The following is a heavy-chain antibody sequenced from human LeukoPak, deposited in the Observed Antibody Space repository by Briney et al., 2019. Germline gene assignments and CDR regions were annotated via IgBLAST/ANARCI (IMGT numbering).Heavy chain of an antibody. V-gene: IGHV1-24*01. J-gene: IGHJ4*02. CDR3: APSAYDSSGYSDY. CDR2: FDPEDGET. D-gene: IGHD3-22*01. CDR1: GYTLTELS. Sequence: ASVKVSCKVSGYTLTELSMHWVRQAPGEGLEWMGGFDPEDGETIYAQKVQGRVTMTEDTSTDTAYMELSSLRSEDTAVYYCAPSAYDSSGYSDYWGQGTLVTVSS.